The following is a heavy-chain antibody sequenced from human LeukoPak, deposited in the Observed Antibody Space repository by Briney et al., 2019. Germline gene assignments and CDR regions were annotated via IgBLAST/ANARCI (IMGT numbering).Heavy chain of an antibody. D-gene: IGHD2-2*01. Sequence: SETLSLTCTVSGGSISSSSYYWGWIRQPPGKGLEWIGGIYYSGSTYYNPSLKSRVTISVDTSKNQFSLKLSSVTAADTAVYYCARGYCSSTSCYRPDSFDYWGQGTLVTVSS. V-gene: IGHV4-39*07. CDR1: GGSISSSSYY. CDR2: IYYSGST. CDR3: ARGYCSSTSCYRPDSFDY. J-gene: IGHJ4*02.